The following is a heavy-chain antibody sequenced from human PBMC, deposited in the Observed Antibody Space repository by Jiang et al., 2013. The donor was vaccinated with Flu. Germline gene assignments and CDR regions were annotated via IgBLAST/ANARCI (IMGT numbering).Heavy chain of an antibody. Sequence: YWSWIRQPAGKGLEWIGRIYTTGDTNYNPFLRSRVTMSVDTSKNQFSLKLSSVTAADTAVYYCARGYCSGGSCYSGKDNWFDPWGQGTLVTVSS. J-gene: IGHJ5*02. V-gene: IGHV4-4*07. CDR1: Y. CDR2: IYTTGDT. CDR3: ARGYCSGGSCYSGKDNWFDP. D-gene: IGHD2-15*01.